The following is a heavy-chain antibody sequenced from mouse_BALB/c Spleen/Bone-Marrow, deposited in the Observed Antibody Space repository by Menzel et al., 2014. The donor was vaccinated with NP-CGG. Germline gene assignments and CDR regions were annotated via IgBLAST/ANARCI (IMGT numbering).Heavy chain of an antibody. J-gene: IGHJ2*01. Sequence: VQLQQSGAELVRPGTSVKVPCKASGYAFTNYLIDWVKQRPGQGLEWIGVINPGSGGTNYNEKFKGKATLTADKSSSTAYMQLSSLTSDDSAVYFCARGDYRSYYFDYWGQGTTLTVSS. CDR2: INPGSGGT. V-gene: IGHV1-54*01. CDR1: GYAFTNYL. D-gene: IGHD2-14*01. CDR3: ARGDYRSYYFDY.